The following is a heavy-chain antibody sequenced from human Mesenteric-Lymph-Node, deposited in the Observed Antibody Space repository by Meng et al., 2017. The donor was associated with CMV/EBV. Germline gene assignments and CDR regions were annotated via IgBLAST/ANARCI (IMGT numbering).Heavy chain of an antibody. J-gene: IGHJ5*02. D-gene: IGHD2-2*02. V-gene: IGHV3-30*02. Sequence: GGFLRPSCAASGFTFSSYGMHWVRQAPGKGLEWVAFIRYDGSNKYYADSVKGRFTISRDNSKNTLYLQMNSLRAEDTAVYYCAKDARYCSSTSCYKGGWFDPWGQGTLVTVSS. CDR3: AKDARYCSSTSCYKGGWFDP. CDR1: GFTFSSYG. CDR2: IRYDGSNK.